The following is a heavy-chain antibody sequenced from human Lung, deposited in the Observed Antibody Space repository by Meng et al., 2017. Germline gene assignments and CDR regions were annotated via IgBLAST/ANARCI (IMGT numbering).Heavy chain of an antibody. CDR2: INHSGST. V-gene: IGHV4-34*01. D-gene: IGHD4-11*01. CDR3: ARGPTTMAHDFDY. Sequence: QVALQQGGGGLVNPSRTLSPTRVVAGGSFSNYYCSWIRQPPGKGLEWIGEINHSGSTNYNPSLESRATISVDTSQNNLSLKLSSVTAADSAVYYCARGPTTMAHDFDYWGQGTLVTVSS. CDR1: GGSFSNYY. J-gene: IGHJ4*02.